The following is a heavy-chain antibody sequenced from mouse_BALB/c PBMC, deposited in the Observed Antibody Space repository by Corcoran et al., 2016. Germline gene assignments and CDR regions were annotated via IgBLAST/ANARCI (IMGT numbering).Heavy chain of an antibody. CDR3: ASVYDGYLIDY. CDR1: GYSITSGYY. V-gene: IGHV3-6*02. J-gene: IGHJ2*01. Sequence: DVQLQESGPGLVKPSQSLSLTCSVTGYSITSGYYWNWIRQFPGNKLEWMGYISYDGSNNYNPSLKNRISITRDTSKNQFFLKLNSVTTEDTATYDWASVYDGYLIDYWGQGTTLTVSS. D-gene: IGHD2-3*01. CDR2: ISYDGSN.